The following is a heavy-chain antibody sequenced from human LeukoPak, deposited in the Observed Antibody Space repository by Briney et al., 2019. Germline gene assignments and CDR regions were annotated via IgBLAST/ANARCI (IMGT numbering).Heavy chain of an antibody. CDR3: ARAHSSRWHFDY. CDR1: GYSFTSYW. Sequence: ESLKISCKGSGYSFTSYWINWVRQMPGKGLEWMGRIDPSDSYTNYSPSFQGHVTISADKSISTAYLQWSSLKASDPAMYYCARAHSSRWHFDYWAQGTLVTVSS. CDR2: IDPSDSYT. V-gene: IGHV5-10-1*01. D-gene: IGHD6-13*01. J-gene: IGHJ4*02.